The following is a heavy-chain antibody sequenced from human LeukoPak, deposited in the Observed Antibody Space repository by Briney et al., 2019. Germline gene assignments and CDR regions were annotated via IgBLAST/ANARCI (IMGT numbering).Heavy chain of an antibody. CDR1: GFTFNTFW. D-gene: IGHD2-2*01. CDR2: IRPDGSDK. CDR3: SGRDSSRNPWAY. Sequence: GGSLRLSCAASGFTFNTFWMNWVRLAPGRGLEWLANIRPDGSDKYYVDSVRGRFTISRDNGKNLVYLEMNSLRVEDTAVYYCSGRDSSRNPWAYWGQGTLVSVSS. J-gene: IGHJ4*02. V-gene: IGHV3-7*01.